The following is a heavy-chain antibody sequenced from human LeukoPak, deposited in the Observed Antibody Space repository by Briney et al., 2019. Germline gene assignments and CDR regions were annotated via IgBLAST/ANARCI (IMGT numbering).Heavy chain of an antibody. CDR3: ATDKRGRYFDWLLYY. Sequence: EASVKVSCKVSGYTLTELSMHWVRQAPGKGLEWMGGFDPEDGETIYAQKFQGRVTMTEDTSTDTAYVELSSLRSEDTAVYYCATDKRGRYFDWLLYYWGQGTLVTVSS. V-gene: IGHV1-24*01. CDR1: GYTLTELS. J-gene: IGHJ4*02. CDR2: FDPEDGET. D-gene: IGHD3-9*01.